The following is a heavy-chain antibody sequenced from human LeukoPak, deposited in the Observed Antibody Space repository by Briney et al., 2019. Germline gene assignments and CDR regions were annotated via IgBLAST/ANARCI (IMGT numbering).Heavy chain of an antibody. D-gene: IGHD3-10*01. V-gene: IGHV1-8*01. CDR3: ARTDRMNYYYGSGGVDY. J-gene: IGHJ4*02. CDR2: MNPNSGNT. CDR1: GYTFTSYD. Sequence: ASVKVSCKASGYTFTSYDINWVRQATGQGLEWMGWMNPNSGNTGYAQKFQGRVTMTRNTSISTAYMELSSLRSEDTAVYYCARTDRMNYYYGSGGVDYWGQGTLATVSS.